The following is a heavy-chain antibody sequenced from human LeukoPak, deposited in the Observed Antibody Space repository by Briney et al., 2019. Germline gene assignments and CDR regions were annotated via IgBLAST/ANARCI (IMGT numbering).Heavy chain of an antibody. Sequence: SETLSLTCTVSGGSISSSSYYWGWIRQPPGKGLEWIGSIYYSGSTYYNPSLKSRVTISVDTSKNQFPLKLSSVTAADTAVYYCARYSSSPGWFDYWGQGTLATVSS. D-gene: IGHD6-6*01. V-gene: IGHV4-39*01. J-gene: IGHJ4*02. CDR3: ARYSSSPGWFDY. CDR2: IYYSGST. CDR1: GGSISSSSYY.